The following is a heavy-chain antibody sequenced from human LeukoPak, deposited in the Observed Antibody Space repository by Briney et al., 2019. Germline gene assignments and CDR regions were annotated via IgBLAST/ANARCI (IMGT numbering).Heavy chain of an antibody. Sequence: SQTLSLTCTVSGGSISSGTNYWSWIRQPAGKGLEWIGRISTSGSTNYNPSLKSRVTMSVDTSKNQFSLNLSSVTAADTAVYYCARGSARMVANPLFDYWGRGTLVTVSS. CDR1: GGSISSGTNY. CDR2: ISTSGST. J-gene: IGHJ4*02. V-gene: IGHV4-61*02. CDR3: ARGSARMVANPLFDY. D-gene: IGHD5-12*01.